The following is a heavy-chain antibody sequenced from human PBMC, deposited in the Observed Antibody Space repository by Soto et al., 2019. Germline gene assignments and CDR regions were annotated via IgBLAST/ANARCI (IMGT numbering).Heavy chain of an antibody. CDR2: IIPIFGTA. D-gene: IGHD2-2*01. Sequence: QVQLVQSGAEVKKPGSSVKVSCKASGGTFSSYAISWVRQAPGQGLEWMGGIIPIFGTANYAQKFQGRVTITADYSTSTAYMELSSLRSEDTAVYYCAGERYCSSTSCYDAFDIWGQGTMVTVSS. J-gene: IGHJ3*02. V-gene: IGHV1-69*01. CDR1: GGTFSSYA. CDR3: AGERYCSSTSCYDAFDI.